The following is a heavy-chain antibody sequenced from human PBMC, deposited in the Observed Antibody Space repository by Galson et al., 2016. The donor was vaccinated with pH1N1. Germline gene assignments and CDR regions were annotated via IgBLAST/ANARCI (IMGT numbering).Heavy chain of an antibody. CDR3: ARDHGFWSGSRFDP. CDR2: ISAYTGNT. Sequence: SVKVSCKASGYTFTSYGISWVRQAPGRGLEWLGWISAYTGNTNYAQKLQGRVTMTTDTSTSTAYMELRSLRSDDTAVYYCARDHGFWSGSRFDPWGQGTLVTVSS. V-gene: IGHV1-18*01. CDR1: GYTFTSYG. D-gene: IGHD3-3*01. J-gene: IGHJ5*02.